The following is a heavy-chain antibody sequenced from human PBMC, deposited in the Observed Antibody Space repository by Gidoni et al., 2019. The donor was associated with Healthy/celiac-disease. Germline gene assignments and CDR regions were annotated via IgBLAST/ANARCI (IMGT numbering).Heavy chain of an antibody. Sequence: EVQLLESGGGLVQPGGSLRLSCAASGFTFSSYAMSWVRQAPGKGLEWVSASSGSGGSTYYADSVKGRFTISRDNSKNTLYLQMNSLRAEDTAVYYCAKDRDIWFGERGIYWGQGTLVTVSS. J-gene: IGHJ4*02. D-gene: IGHD3-10*01. CDR1: GFTFSSYA. V-gene: IGHV3-23*01. CDR2: SSGSGGST. CDR3: AKDRDIWFGERGIY.